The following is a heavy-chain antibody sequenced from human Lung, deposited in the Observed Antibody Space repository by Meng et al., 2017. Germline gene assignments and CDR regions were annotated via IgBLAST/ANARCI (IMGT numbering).Heavy chain of an antibody. V-gene: IGHV4-30-4*08. D-gene: IGHD2-21*01. J-gene: IGHJ4*02. CDR3: ASFDHIPRRNYFDY. Sequence: QVQLQESGPGLVKPSQTLSLTCTVSGVSFSSGGYYWGWIRQHPGRGLEWIGYIYYSGSAYYNPSLKSRVSISVDTSKNQFSLNLNSMTAADTAVYYCASFDHIPRRNYFDYWGQGTLVTVSS. CDR1: GVSFSSGGYY. CDR2: IYYSGSA.